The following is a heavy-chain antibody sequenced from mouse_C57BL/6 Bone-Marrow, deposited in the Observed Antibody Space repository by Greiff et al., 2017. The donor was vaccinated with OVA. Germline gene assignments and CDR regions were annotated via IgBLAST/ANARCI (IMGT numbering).Heavy chain of an antibody. J-gene: IGHJ1*03. D-gene: IGHD1-1*01. CDR2: ISPNYGTT. V-gene: IGHV1-39*01. CDR3: AFYYGSSYRYFDV. CDR1: GYSFTDYN. Sequence: EVQLQQSGPELVKPGASVKISCKASGYSFTDYNMNWVKQSNGKSLEWIGVISPNYGTTSYNQKFKGKATLTVDQSSSTAYMQLNSLTSEDSAVYYCAFYYGSSYRYFDVWGTGTTVTVSS.